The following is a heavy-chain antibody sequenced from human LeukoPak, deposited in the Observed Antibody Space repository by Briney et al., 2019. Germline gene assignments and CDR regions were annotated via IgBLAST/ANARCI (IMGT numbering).Heavy chain of an antibody. V-gene: IGHV3-15*01. CDR3: TTDRHSGSWEAIDP. CDR1: GFTFSNAW. Sequence: GGSLRLSCAASGFTFSNAWMSWVRQAPGKGLEWVGRIKSKTDGGTTDYAAPVKGRFTISRDDSKNTLYLQMNSLKTEDTAVYYCTTDRHSGSWEAIDPWGQGTLVTVSS. J-gene: IGHJ5*02. CDR2: IKSKTDGGTT. D-gene: IGHD6-13*01.